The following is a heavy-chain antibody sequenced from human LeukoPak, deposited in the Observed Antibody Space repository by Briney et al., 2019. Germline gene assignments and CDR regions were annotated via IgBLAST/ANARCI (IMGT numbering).Heavy chain of an antibody. D-gene: IGHD6-13*01. V-gene: IGHV4-38-2*01. CDR1: CYSNSSGFY. J-gene: IGHJ6*04. Sequence: SETLSLTCAVSCYSNSSGFYWGWIRQPPGKGPEGIWGIYYSGSTYYNPSLKSRVTISVDTSKNQFSLKPSSVTAADTAVYYCARVGYSSSWYYYYYGMDVWGKGTTVTVSS. CDR2: IYYSGST. CDR3: ARVGYSSSWYYYYYGMDV.